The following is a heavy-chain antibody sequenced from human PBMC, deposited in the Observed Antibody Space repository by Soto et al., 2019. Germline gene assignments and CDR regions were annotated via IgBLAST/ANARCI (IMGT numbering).Heavy chain of an antibody. J-gene: IGHJ6*02. CDR3: VRNGDPYFMDV. CDR1: GGSFSGYY. V-gene: IGHV4-34*01. Sequence: PSETLSLTCAVYGGSFSGYYWSWIRQPPGKGLEWIGEINHSGNTNYNPSLKSRVTISVDKSKNQVSLNLDSVTAADTAVYYCVRNGDPYFMDVWGQGTTVTVSS. CDR2: INHSGNT. D-gene: IGHD2-21*01.